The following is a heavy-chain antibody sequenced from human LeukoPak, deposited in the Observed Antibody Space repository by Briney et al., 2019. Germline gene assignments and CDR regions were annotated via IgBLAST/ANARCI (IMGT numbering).Heavy chain of an antibody. Sequence: SETLSLTCTVSGGSISNLDYYWTWIRQPAGKRLEWIGRIYTSGGTNYNPSLKSRVTMSVDKSKNQISLNLASLTAADTALYYCAGKGSSSGTFDVWGPGTFVTVSS. V-gene: IGHV4-61*02. D-gene: IGHD2-2*01. CDR1: GGSISNLDYY. J-gene: IGHJ3*01. CDR3: AGKGSSSGTFDV. CDR2: IYTSGGT.